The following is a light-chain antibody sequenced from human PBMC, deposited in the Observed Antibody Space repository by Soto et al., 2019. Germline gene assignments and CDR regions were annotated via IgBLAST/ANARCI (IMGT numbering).Light chain of an antibody. CDR1: QSLDKNN. V-gene: IGKV3-20*01. J-gene: IGKJ1*01. CDR3: QHYANSIWT. CDR2: GSP. Sequence: EIVLTQSPGTLSLSPGERVTLSCWASQSLDKNNLVWYQQKPGQSPRLLIYGSPRRATGIPDIFSGSGSGKDFTLIISRLEAEDFAVYFCQHYANSIWTFGHGTQVEIK.